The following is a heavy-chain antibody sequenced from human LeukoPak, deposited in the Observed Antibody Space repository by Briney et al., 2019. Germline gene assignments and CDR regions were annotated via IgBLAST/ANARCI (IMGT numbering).Heavy chain of an antibody. CDR1: GGSINSSTYY. D-gene: IGHD4/OR15-4a*01. J-gene: IGHJ4*02. CDR3: ESGTQRLWSSF. Sequence: PSETLSLTCTVSGGSINSSTYYWAWVRQPPGKGLEWIASIYYSGTTYFNPSLKSRVTISLDTSRNQFSLKLSSVTAADTAVYYCESGTQRLWSSFWGQGTLVTVSS. V-gene: IGHV4-39*07. CDR2: IYYSGTT.